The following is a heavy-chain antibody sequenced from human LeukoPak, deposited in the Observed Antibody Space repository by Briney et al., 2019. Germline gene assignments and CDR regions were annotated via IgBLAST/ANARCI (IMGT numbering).Heavy chain of an antibody. D-gene: IGHD2-2*03. CDR2: IYYSGST. CDR1: GASISNYY. J-gene: IGHJ5*02. CDR3: AREQLDIVPLMKFDP. V-gene: IGHV4-59*12. Sequence: SETLSLTCTVSGASISNYYWSWIRQPPGKGLEWIGYIYYSGSTNYNPSLKSRVTISVDTSKNQFSLKLSSVTAADTAVYYCAREQLDIVPLMKFDPWGQGTLVTVSS.